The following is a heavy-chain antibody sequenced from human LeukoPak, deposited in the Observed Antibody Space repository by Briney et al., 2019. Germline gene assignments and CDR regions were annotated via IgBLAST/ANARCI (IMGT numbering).Heavy chain of an antibody. CDR2: IFSDGSA. J-gene: IGHJ4*02. V-gene: IGHV3-53*01. Sequence: GGSLRLSCATSGFTFSNFAMNWVRQAPGKGLEWVSVIFSDGSAYYADSVRGRFTISRDISKNTLYLQMNSLRVEDTAVYYCARDRPPSDYWGQGTLVTVSS. CDR1: GFTFSNFA. CDR3: ARDRPPSDY.